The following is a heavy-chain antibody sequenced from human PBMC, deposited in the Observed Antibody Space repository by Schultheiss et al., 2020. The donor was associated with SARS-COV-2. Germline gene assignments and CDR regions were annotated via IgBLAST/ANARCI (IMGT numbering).Heavy chain of an antibody. Sequence: SETLSLTCAVYGGSFSGYYWSWIRQPPGKGLEWIGYIYYSGTTYYNPSLKSRVTISVDTSKNQFSLKLSSVTAADTAVYYCARDLIIAAAGYYYYGMDVWGQGTTVTVSS. CDR1: GGSFSGYY. CDR2: IYYSGTT. CDR3: ARDLIIAAAGYYYYGMDV. V-gene: IGHV4-34*01. D-gene: IGHD6-13*01. J-gene: IGHJ6*02.